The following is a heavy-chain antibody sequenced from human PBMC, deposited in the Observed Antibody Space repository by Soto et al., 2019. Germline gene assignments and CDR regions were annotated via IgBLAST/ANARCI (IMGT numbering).Heavy chain of an antibody. Sequence: QVQLQESGPGLVKPSQTLSLTCTVSGGSIRSDNYYWSWNRQHPGQGLEWIGYIYYSGSTFYNPSLMSLGSIAVAASKNQFSLKLGSVTAADTPIYYCAREVITVTPEINDAFDCWGQGTMVTVSS. V-gene: IGHV4-31*01. CDR3: AREVITVTPEINDAFDC. D-gene: IGHD4-17*01. CDR1: GGSIRSDNYY. CDR2: IYYSGST. J-gene: IGHJ3*01.